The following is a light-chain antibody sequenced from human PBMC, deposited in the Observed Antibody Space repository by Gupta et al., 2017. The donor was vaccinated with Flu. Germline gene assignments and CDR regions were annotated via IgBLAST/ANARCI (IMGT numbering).Light chain of an antibody. Sequence: EIVMTQSPATLSVSPGERATLSCRASQSVSSNLAWYQQKPGQAPRLLIYGASTRATGIPARFSGSGAGTEFTLTISSRQSEDFAVYYCQQYNNWPKKLTFGGGTKVEIK. V-gene: IGKV3-15*01. CDR2: GAS. CDR3: QQYNNWPKKLT. CDR1: QSVSSN. J-gene: IGKJ4*01.